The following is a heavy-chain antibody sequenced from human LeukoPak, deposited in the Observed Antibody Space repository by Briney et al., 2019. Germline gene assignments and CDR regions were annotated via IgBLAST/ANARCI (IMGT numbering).Heavy chain of an antibody. J-gene: IGHJ6*03. CDR3: ASVRRGFGESSKYYAYYYMGV. Sequence: PSETLSLTCTVSGGSISSSIYYWGWIRQPPGKGLEWIGSIHYSGSTYYNPSLKSRVTISVDTSKNQFSLKLSFVTAADTAVYYCASVRRGFGESSKYYAYYYMGVWGKGTTVTISS. D-gene: IGHD3-10*01. CDR1: GGSISSSIYY. CDR2: IHYSGST. V-gene: IGHV4-39*01.